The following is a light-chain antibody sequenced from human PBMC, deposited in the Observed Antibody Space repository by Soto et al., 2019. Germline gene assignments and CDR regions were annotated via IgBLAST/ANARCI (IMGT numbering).Light chain of an antibody. CDR1: SSNIGNNY. CDR3: AAWDSSLSAGGVV. J-gene: IGLJ2*01. V-gene: IGLV1-51*01. CDR2: DNN. Sequence: QSVLTQPPSVCAAPGQKVTISCSGSSSNIGNNYVSWYQQLPGTAPKLLIYDNNKRPSGIPDRFSGSKSGTSATLGITGLQTGDEADYYCAAWDSSLSAGGVVFGGGTKLTVL.